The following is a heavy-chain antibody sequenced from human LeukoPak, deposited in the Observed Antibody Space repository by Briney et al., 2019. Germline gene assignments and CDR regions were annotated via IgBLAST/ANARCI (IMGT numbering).Heavy chain of an antibody. CDR1: GFTFSSYS. Sequence: PGGSPRLSCAASGFTFSSYSMNWVRQAPGKGLEWVSSISSSSSYIYYADSVKGRFTISRDNSKNTLYLQMNSLRAEDTAVYYCAKDLEFSSGYWGQGTLVTVSS. CDR2: ISSSSSYI. V-gene: IGHV3-21*01. CDR3: AKDLEFSSGY. D-gene: IGHD3-10*01. J-gene: IGHJ4*02.